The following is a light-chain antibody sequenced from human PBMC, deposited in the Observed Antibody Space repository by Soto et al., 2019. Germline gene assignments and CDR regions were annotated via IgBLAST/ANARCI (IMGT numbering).Light chain of an antibody. CDR2: NNN. Sequence: QSVLTQPPSASGTPGQSITISCSGSSSNIGSNSVNWYQQFPGTAPKLLIYNNNQRPSGVPDRFSGSKSGTSGSLAISGLQSEDESDYYCAAWDDSLDGPIFGTGTKLTVL. V-gene: IGLV1-44*01. CDR3: AAWDDSLDGPI. CDR1: SSNIGSNS. J-gene: IGLJ1*01.